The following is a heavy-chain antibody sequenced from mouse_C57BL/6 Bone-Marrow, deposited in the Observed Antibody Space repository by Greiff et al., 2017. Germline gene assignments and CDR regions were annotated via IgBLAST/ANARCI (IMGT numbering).Heavy chain of an antibody. D-gene: IGHD2-3*01. V-gene: IGHV6-3*01. CDR3: TVGWGYFDV. CDR2: IRLKSDNYAT. CDR1: GFTFSNYW. J-gene: IGHJ1*03. Sequence: EVKLQESGGGLVQPGGSMKLSCVASGFTFSNYWMNWVRQSPEKGLEWVAQIRLKSDNYATHYAESVKGRFTISRDDSKSSFYLQMNNLRAEDTGIYYCTVGWGYFDVWGTGTTVTVSS.